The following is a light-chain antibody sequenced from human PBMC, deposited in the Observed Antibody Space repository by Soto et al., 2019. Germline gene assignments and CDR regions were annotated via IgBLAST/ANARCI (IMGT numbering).Light chain of an antibody. Sequence: DIVMTQSPDSLAVSLGERATINCKSSQRVLYSSSNKNYLAWYQQKPGQPPKLLIYWASTRESGVPARFSGSGSGTDFTLTISSLQAEDVAVYYCQQYCSSPWTFGQGTKVEIK. J-gene: IGKJ1*01. CDR2: WAS. CDR1: QRVLYSSSNKNY. CDR3: QQYCSSPWT. V-gene: IGKV4-1*01.